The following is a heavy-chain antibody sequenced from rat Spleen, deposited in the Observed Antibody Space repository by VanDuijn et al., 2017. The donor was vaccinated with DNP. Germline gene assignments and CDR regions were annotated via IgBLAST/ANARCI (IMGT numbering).Heavy chain of an antibody. Sequence: QVQLKESGPGLVQPSETLSLTCTVSGFSLTSSSVSWVRQPPGKGLEWIATMSSGGSTFYNSVLKSRLSISKDTSKSQVFLKMNSLQTEDTATYYCARSPESSYIYFPWAYWGQGTLVTVSS. CDR1: GFSLTSSS. CDR3: ARSPESSYIYFPWAY. J-gene: IGHJ3*01. CDR2: MSSGGST. D-gene: IGHD1-2*01. V-gene: IGHV2-6*01.